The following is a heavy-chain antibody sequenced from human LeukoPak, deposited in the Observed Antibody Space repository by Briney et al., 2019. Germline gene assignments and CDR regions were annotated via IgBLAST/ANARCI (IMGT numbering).Heavy chain of an antibody. Sequence: GGSLRLSCAASGFTFSSYAVNWVRQAPGQGLEWVATISGSGSSTYYADSVKGRFTISRDNSENTLYLQMNSLRAEDTAVYYCAKDRVGATRFGFDYWGQGTLVTVSS. D-gene: IGHD1-26*01. J-gene: IGHJ4*02. CDR3: AKDRVGATRFGFDY. CDR2: ISGSGSST. CDR1: GFTFSSYA. V-gene: IGHV3-23*01.